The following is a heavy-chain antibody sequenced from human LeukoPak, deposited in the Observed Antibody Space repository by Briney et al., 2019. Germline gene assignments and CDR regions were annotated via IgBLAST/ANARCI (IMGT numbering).Heavy chain of an antibody. D-gene: IGHD3-16*02. CDR3: ARTDIWGSYRLDY. CDR1: GGSFSGYY. CDR2: INHSGST. V-gene: IGHV4-34*01. J-gene: IGHJ4*02. Sequence: SETLSLTCAVYGGSFSGYYWTWIRQPPGKGLEWIGEINHSGSTNYNPSLKSRVTIPVDTSKNQFSLKLSSVTAADTAVYYCARTDIWGSYRLDYWGQGTLVTVSS.